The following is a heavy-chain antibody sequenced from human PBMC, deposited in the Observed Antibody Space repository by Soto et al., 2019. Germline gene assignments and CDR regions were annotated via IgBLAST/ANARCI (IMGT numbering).Heavy chain of an antibody. V-gene: IGHV3-53*04. CDR1: GITVSSNY. Sequence: EVQLVESGGGLVQPGGSLRLSCAASGITVSSNYMTWVRQAPGKGLEWVSVIYNDGSTYYADSVKGRFTISRHNSKNTLYLQLNSLRAEDTAVYYCARAIYGDYDYWGQGTLVTVSS. CDR3: ARAIYGDYDY. J-gene: IGHJ4*02. CDR2: IYNDGST. D-gene: IGHD4-17*01.